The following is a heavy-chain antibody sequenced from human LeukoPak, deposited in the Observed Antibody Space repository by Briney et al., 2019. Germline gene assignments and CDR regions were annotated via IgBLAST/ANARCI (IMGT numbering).Heavy chain of an antibody. Sequence: GGSLRLSCAASGFTFSSYGMHRVRQAPGKGLEWVAFIRYDGSNKYYADSVKGRFTISRDNSKNTLYLQMNSLRAEDTAVYYCAKASNPEYSSGCVHYWGQGTLVTVSS. CDR1: GFTFSSYG. V-gene: IGHV3-30*02. J-gene: IGHJ4*02. CDR2: IRYDGSNK. D-gene: IGHD6-19*01. CDR3: AKASNPEYSSGCVHY.